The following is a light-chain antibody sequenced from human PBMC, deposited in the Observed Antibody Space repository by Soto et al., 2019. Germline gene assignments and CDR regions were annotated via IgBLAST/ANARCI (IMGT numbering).Light chain of an antibody. V-gene: IGKV3-11*01. CDR3: QQRSNWPPLT. J-gene: IGKJ4*01. CDR2: DAS. CDR1: QSISSS. Sequence: EIVLTQSPATLSLSPGERATLSCRASQSISSSLAWYQQKPGQAPRLVIYDASIRATGIPARFSGSGSGTDFTLTISRLELEDFAVYFCQQRSNWPPLTFGGGSKVEIK.